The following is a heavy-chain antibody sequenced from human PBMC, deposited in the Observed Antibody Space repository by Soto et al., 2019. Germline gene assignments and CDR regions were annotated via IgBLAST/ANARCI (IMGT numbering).Heavy chain of an antibody. J-gene: IGHJ6*02. V-gene: IGHV4-59*01. D-gene: IGHD5-12*01. CDR1: GGSISSYC. CDR3: AVGGYSGYGSYYYGMDV. Sequence: SETLSLTCTVSGGSISSYCLSWIRQPPGKGLEWIGYIYYSGSTNYNPSLKSRVTISVDTSKNQFSLKLSSVNAADTDVYYCAVGGYSGYGSYYYGMDVWGQGTTVTVSS. CDR2: IYYSGST.